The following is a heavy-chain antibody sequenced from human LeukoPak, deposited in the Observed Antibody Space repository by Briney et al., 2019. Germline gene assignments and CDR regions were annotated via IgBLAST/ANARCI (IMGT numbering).Heavy chain of an antibody. J-gene: IGHJ4*02. CDR2: ISGSGGST. V-gene: IGHV3-23*01. Sequence: QPGGFLILFCAASGSTFSSYVMSWVRQAPGKGLEWVSAISGSGGSTYYADSVKGRFTISRDNSKNTLYLQMNSLRAEDTAVYYCAKDPGDDALGYWGQGTLVTVSS. CDR1: GSTFSSYV. CDR3: AKDPGDDALGY. D-gene: IGHD2-21*02.